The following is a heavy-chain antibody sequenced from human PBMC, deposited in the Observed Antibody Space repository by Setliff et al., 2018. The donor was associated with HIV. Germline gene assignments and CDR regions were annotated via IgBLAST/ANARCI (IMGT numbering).Heavy chain of an antibody. D-gene: IGHD2-21*02. CDR2: INTNTWNP. CDR3: ARDSVVVTAIAFLDAFDI. CDR1: GYSFTSYA. J-gene: IGHJ3*02. Sequence: ASVKVSCKASGYSFTSYAMNWVRQAPGQGLEWMGWINTNTWNPTYAQGFTGRFAFSLDTSVSTAYLQISSLKAEDTAVYYCARDSVVVTAIAFLDAFDIWGQGTMVTVSS. V-gene: IGHV7-4-1*02.